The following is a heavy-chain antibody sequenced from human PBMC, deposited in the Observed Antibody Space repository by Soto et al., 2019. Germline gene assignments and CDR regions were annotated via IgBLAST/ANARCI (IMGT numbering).Heavy chain of an antibody. CDR3: ARQYFDCLPYSAN. D-gene: IGHD3-9*01. J-gene: IGHJ4*01. CDR2: IFDSGST. V-gene: IGHV4-30-4*01. Sequence: SETLSLTCTVSGGSISGGVHSWSWIRQPPGKGLEWIGHIFDSGSTYYNPSLKSRLTISVDTSKNQFSLRLSSVTAADTAVYYCARQYFDCLPYSANWEHETL. CDR1: GGSISGGVHS.